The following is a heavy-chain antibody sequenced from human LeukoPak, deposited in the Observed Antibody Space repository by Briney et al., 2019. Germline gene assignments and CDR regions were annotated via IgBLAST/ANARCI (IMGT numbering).Heavy chain of an antibody. J-gene: IGHJ4*02. CDR1: GGSISSYY. CDR2: IYYSGST. Sequence: SETLSLTCIVSGGSISSYYWSWIRQPPGKGLEWIGYIYYSGSTNYNPSLKSRVTISVDTSKNQFSLKLSSVTAADTAVYYCARKYYYGSGSYYYWGQGTLVTVSS. CDR3: ARKYYYGSGSYYY. V-gene: IGHV4-59*12. D-gene: IGHD3-10*01.